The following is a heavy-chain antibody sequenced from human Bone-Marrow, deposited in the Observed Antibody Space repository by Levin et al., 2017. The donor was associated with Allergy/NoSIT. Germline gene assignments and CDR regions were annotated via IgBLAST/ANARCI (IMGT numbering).Heavy chain of an antibody. CDR2: ISSGGDYI. D-gene: IGHD2-2*01. V-gene: IGHV3-23*01. CDR3: AKEGAPVGRTYFDY. J-gene: IGHJ4*02. Sequence: PLKVSCTASGFTFNSFAMSWVRQAPGKGLEWVSAISSGGDYIYYTDSVKGRFTISRDNSKNTLYLQMNSLRAEDTAVYYCAKEGAPVGRTYFDYWGQGTLVTVSS. CDR1: GFTFNSFA.